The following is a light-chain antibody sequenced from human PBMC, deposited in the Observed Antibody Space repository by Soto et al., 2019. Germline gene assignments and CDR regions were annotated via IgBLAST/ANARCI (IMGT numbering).Light chain of an antibody. CDR1: QSVTNSF. CDR3: QQYSSLPHT. Sequence: ENVLTQSPGTLSLSPGERATLSCRAGQSVTNSFFAWYQLKPGQAPRLLIYGISSRATGIPDRFSGSGSGTDFTLTISRLEPEDFVVYYCQQYSSLPHTFGQGTKLEVK. CDR2: GIS. V-gene: IGKV3-20*01. J-gene: IGKJ2*01.